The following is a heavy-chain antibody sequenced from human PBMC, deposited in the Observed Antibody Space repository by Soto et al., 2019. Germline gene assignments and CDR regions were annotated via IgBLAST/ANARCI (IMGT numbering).Heavy chain of an antibody. D-gene: IGHD2-15*01. J-gene: IGHJ6*02. CDR3: ARDVVVVVAATRDYYYYGMDV. V-gene: IGHV1-69*12. CDR2: IIPIFGTA. CDR1: GGTFSSYA. Sequence: QVQLVQSGAEVKKPGSSVKVSCKASGGTFSSYAISWVRQAPGQGLEWMGGIIPIFGTANYAQKFQGRVTITADESTSTAYMELSSLRSEHTAVYYCARDVVVVVAATRDYYYYGMDVWGQGTTVTVSS.